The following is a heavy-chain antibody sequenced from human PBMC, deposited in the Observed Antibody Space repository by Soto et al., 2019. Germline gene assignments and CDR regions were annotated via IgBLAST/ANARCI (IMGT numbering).Heavy chain of an antibody. CDR3: TRPRYDGSGTPFDH. Sequence: GSLRLSCAASGFTFSSFGGHLVRQALGKGLLWVSRISGDGSSKTYADSVKGRFIISRDNARNPLYLQMNSLRAEDTAVYYCTRPRYDGSGTPFDHWGQGTLVTVSS. CDR2: ISGDGSSK. D-gene: IGHD3-22*01. J-gene: IGHJ4*02. CDR1: GFTFSSFG. V-gene: IGHV3-74*01.